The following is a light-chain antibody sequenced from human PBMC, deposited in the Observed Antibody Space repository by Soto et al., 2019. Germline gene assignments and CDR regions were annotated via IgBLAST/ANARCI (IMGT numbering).Light chain of an antibody. J-gene: IGKJ1*01. V-gene: IGKV1-39*01. CDR3: QQSDSNPTWT. CDR2: AAS. CDR1: QSISNF. Sequence: DIQLTQSPSSLSASVGDRITITCRASQSISNFLNWYQQKPGKAPQLLIYAASSLKSGVPSRFGGSGSGTDFTLTISSLQPEDFATYSCQQSDSNPTWTFGQGTKVEIK.